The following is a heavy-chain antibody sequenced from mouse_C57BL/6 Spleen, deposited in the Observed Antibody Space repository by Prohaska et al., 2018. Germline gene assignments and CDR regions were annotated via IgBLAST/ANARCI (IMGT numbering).Heavy chain of an antibody. J-gene: IGHJ2*01. V-gene: IGHV3-1*01. D-gene: IGHD1-1*01. CDR1: GYSITSGYD. CDR2: ISYSGST. CDR3: ARGDYGSSYLFDY. Sequence: TVTGYSITSGYDWHWIRHFPGNKLEWMGYISYSGSTNYNPSLKSRISITHDTSKNHFFLKLNSVTTEDTATYYCARGDYGSSYLFDYWGQGTTLTVSS.